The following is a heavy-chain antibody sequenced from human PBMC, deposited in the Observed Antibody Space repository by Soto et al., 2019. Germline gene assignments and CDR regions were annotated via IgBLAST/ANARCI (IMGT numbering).Heavy chain of an antibody. Sequence: PSETLSLTCAVYGGSFSGYYWSWIRQPPGKGLEWIGEINHSGSTNYNPSLKSRVTISVDTSKNQFSLKLSSVTAADTAVYYCARFPTYCSSTSCYFDYWGQGTLVTVSS. CDR2: INHSGST. J-gene: IGHJ4*02. V-gene: IGHV4-34*01. CDR3: ARFPTYCSSTSCYFDY. CDR1: GGSFSGYY. D-gene: IGHD2-2*01.